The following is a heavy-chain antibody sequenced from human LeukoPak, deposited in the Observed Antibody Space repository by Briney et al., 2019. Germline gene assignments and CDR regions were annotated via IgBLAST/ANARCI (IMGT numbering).Heavy chain of an antibody. CDR1: GFTFDDYA. Sequence: GGSLRLSCAASGFTFDDYAMHWVRQAPGKGLEWVSGISWNSGSIGYADSVKGRFTISRDNAKNSLYLQMNSLRAEDMALYYCAKDNLGVFHYWGQGTLVTVSS. J-gene: IGHJ4*02. CDR2: ISWNSGSI. V-gene: IGHV3-9*03. CDR3: AKDNLGVFHY.